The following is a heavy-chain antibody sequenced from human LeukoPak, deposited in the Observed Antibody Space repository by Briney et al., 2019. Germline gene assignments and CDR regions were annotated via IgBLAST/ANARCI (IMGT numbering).Heavy chain of an antibody. CDR1: GFTFSSYA. Sequence: PGGSLRLSCAASGFTFSSYAMHWVRQAPGKGLEWVAVISYDGSNKYYADSVKGRFTISRDNSKNTLYLQMNSLRAEDTAVYYCARDEDYYDSSGYYYAPADYWGQGTLVTVSS. V-gene: IGHV3-30-3*01. CDR2: ISYDGSNK. D-gene: IGHD3-22*01. CDR3: ARDEDYYDSSGYYYAPADY. J-gene: IGHJ4*02.